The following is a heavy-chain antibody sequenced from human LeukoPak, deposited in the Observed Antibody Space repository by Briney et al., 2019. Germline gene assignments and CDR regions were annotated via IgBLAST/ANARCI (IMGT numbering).Heavy chain of an antibody. V-gene: IGHV3-7*01. CDR2: INQEESAK. D-gene: IGHD3-3*01. CDR3: ARGHLDFRDF. J-gene: IGHJ2*01. CDR1: DFSFITYA. Sequence: GGSLRLSCAASDFSFITYAMSWVRQAPGKGLEWVANINQEESAKHYVDSVKGRFTISRDNAKNSVYLQMNSLTVEDTGVYYCARGHLDFRDFWDRGTLVTVST.